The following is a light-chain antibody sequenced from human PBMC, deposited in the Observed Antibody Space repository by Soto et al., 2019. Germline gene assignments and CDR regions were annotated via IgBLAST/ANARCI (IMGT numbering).Light chain of an antibody. Sequence: ALQLTQSPSSLSASVRDSVTITCRASQGISSALAWYQQKPGKAPKLLIYDASSLERGVPSRFSGSGSGTDFTLTISSLQPEDFATYYCQQFNDYAITFGQGTRLEIK. CDR3: QQFNDYAIT. CDR1: QGISSA. V-gene: IGKV1D-13*01. CDR2: DAS. J-gene: IGKJ5*01.